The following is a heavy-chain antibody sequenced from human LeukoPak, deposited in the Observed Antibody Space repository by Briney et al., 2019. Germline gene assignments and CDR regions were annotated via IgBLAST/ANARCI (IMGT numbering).Heavy chain of an antibody. CDR1: GFTFSSYG. Sequence: PGGSLRLSCAASGFTFSSYGMHWVRQAPGKGLEWVAVISYDGSNKYYADSVKGRFTISRDNAKNSLYLQMNSLRAEDTAVYYCAVEIPYYYDSSGYYPDYWGQGTLVTVSS. CDR2: ISYDGSNK. J-gene: IGHJ4*02. V-gene: IGHV3-30*03. CDR3: AVEIPYYYDSSGYYPDY. D-gene: IGHD3-22*01.